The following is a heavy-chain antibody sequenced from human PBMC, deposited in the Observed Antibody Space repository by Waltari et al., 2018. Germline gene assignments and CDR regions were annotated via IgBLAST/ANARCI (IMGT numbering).Heavy chain of an antibody. CDR3: ATEREWSGYNYDSVSIAFDI. Sequence: QVQLVQSGAEVKKPVASVKVSCKVSGYTLTELSMHWVRQAPGNGLGWMGGIVPEDGETIYAQKFQGRVTMTGDTSTDTAYMGLSSLRSDDTAVYYCATEREWSGYNYDSVSIAFDIWGQGTMVTVSS. J-gene: IGHJ3*02. V-gene: IGHV1-24*01. CDR1: GYTLTELS. CDR2: IVPEDGET. D-gene: IGHD3-22*01.